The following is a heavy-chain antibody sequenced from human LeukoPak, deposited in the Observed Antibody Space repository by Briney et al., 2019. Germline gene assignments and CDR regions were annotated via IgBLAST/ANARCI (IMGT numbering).Heavy chain of an antibody. Sequence: GSLRLSCAASGFTFSSYAMSWIRQPPGKGLEWIGEINHSGSTNYNPSLKSRVTISVDTSKNQFSLKLSSVTAADTAVYYCVSSGYTLFFDYWGQGTLVTVSS. V-gene: IGHV4-34*08. CDR2: INHSGST. CDR3: VSSGYTLFFDY. D-gene: IGHD3-22*01. CDR1: GFTFSSYA. J-gene: IGHJ4*02.